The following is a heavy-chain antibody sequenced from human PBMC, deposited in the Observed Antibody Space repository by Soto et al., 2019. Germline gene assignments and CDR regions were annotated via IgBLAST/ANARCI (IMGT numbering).Heavy chain of an antibody. CDR2: ISSSSSTI. D-gene: IGHD6-6*01. Sequence: GGSLRLSCAASVFTFSSYSMHWVRQAPGKGLEWVSYISSSSSTIYYADSVKGRFTISRDNAKNSLYLQMNSLRDEDTAVYYCARAAGSSLQENWFDPWGQGTLVTVSS. V-gene: IGHV3-48*02. J-gene: IGHJ5*02. CDR3: ARAAGSSLQENWFDP. CDR1: VFTFSSYS.